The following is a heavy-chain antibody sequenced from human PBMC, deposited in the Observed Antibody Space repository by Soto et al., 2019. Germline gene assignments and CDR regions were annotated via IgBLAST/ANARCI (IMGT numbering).Heavy chain of an antibody. CDR3: AKPVITMVRGVITYYFDY. V-gene: IGHV1-24*01. CDR1: GYTLTELS. Sequence: ASVKVSCKVSGYTLTELSMHWVRQAPGKGLEWMGGFDPEDGETVYAQKFQGRVTMTEDTSTDTAYMELSSLRSEDTAVYYFAKPVITMVRGVITYYFDYWGQGTLVTVSS. CDR2: FDPEDGET. D-gene: IGHD3-10*01. J-gene: IGHJ4*02.